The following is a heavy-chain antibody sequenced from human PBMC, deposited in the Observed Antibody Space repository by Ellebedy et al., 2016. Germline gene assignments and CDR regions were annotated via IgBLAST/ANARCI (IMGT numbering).Heavy chain of an antibody. Sequence: ASVKVSCXPSGYTFTAYYIHWVRQAPGQGLEWMGWINPNSGGTTYAQKFQGRVTMTRDTSINTASMELSSLTPDDTAMYYCARTSVTGTTGVGFGYWGQGTLVTVSS. CDR3: ARTSVTGTTGVGFGY. CDR1: GYTFTAYY. J-gene: IGHJ4*02. D-gene: IGHD1-7*01. CDR2: INPNSGGT. V-gene: IGHV1-2*02.